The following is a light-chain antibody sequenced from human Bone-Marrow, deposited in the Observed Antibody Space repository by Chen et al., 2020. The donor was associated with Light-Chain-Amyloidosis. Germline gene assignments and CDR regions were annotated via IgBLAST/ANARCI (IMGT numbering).Light chain of an antibody. V-gene: IGLV1-40*01. J-gene: IGLJ2*01. CDR1: SSHIGAGYD. CDR2: GNS. CDR3: QSYDSSLSGSDVV. Sequence: QSVLTQPPSVTGAPGPRGNISCTGSSSHIGAGYDVHWYQQLPGTAPKLLIYGNSHRPPGVPDRFSVSKSGTSASLAITGLQAEDEADYYCQSYDSSLSGSDVVFGGGTKLTVL.